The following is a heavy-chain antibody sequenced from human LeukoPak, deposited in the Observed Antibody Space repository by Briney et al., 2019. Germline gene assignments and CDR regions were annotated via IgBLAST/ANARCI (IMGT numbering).Heavy chain of an antibody. J-gene: IGHJ4*02. V-gene: IGHV1-8*01. CDR3: ATKGRIGIAVAGDYRTIFDY. D-gene: IGHD6-19*01. Sequence: ASVKVSCKASGYTFTSYDINWVRQATGQGLEWMGWMNPNSGNTGYAQKFQGRVTMTRNTSISTAYMELSSLRSEDTAVYYCATKGRIGIAVAGDYRTIFDYWGQGTLVTVSS. CDR1: GYTFTSYD. CDR2: MNPNSGNT.